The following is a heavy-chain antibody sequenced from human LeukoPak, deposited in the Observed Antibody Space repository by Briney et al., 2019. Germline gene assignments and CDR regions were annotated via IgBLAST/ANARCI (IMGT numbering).Heavy chain of an antibody. CDR2: IIPIFGTA. Sequence: ASVKVSCKASGGTFSSYAISWVRQAPGQGLEWMGGIIPIFGTANYAQKFQGRVTITTDESTSTAYMELSSLRSEDTAVYYCARAKRYDFWSGYYIPYYFDYWGQGTLVTVSS. D-gene: IGHD3-3*01. J-gene: IGHJ4*02. CDR3: ARAKRYDFWSGYYIPYYFDY. CDR1: GGTFSSYA. V-gene: IGHV1-69*05.